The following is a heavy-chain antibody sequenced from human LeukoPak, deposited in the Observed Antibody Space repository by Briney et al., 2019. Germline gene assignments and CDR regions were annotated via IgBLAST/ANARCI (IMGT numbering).Heavy chain of an antibody. CDR3: AREESGYSYGLYYYYYMDV. CDR1: GGSINSSSYY. D-gene: IGHD5-18*01. J-gene: IGHJ6*03. CDR2: IYYSGHT. Sequence: SETLSLTCTVSGGSINSSSYYWGWIRQPPGKGLEWIGTIYYSGHTYYNPSLKSRVTISVDTSKNQFSLKLSSVTAADTAVYYCAREESGYSYGLYYYYYMDVWGKGTTVTISS. V-gene: IGHV4-39*07.